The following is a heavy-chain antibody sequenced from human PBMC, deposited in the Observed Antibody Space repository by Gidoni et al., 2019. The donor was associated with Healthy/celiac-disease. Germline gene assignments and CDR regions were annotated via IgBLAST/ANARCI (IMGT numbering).Heavy chain of an antibody. CDR2: IYHTGST. Sequence: VQLQESGPGLVKPSGTLSLTCSVSGGSISSSHWWSWVRQPPGKGLEWFGEIYHTGSTNYNPSRKSRVTISVDKSKNQFSLKLSSVTAADTAVYYCARARPPVSWYFDLWGRGTLVTVSS. CDR1: GGSISSSHW. CDR3: ARARPPVSWYFDL. D-gene: IGHD3-22*01. J-gene: IGHJ2*01. V-gene: IGHV4-4*02.